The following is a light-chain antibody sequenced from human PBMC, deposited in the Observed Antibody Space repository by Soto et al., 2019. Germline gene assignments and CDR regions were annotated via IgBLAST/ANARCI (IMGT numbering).Light chain of an antibody. V-gene: IGLV2-14*01. CDR3: SSYTNINTRACV. J-gene: IGLJ1*01. CDR1: SGDIGSYNR. Sequence: QSVLTQPASVSGCPGQSITISCTGTSGDIGSYNRVSWYQQHPGKAPKLIIYEVTDRPSGVSNRFSGSKSGNTASLTISGLQAEDEAEYYCSSYTNINTRACVFGTGTKVTAL. CDR2: EVT.